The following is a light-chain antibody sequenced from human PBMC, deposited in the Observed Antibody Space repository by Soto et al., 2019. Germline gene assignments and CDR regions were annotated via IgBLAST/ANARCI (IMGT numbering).Light chain of an antibody. Sequence: QSALTQPRSVSGSPGQSVTISCTGTSSDVGGYDFVSWYQQHPGKAPKLMISDVSKRPSGVPDRFAGSKSGNTASLTIAGLHAEDEADYCFCSYGGALAVFGGGTKVTVL. V-gene: IGLV2-11*01. J-gene: IGLJ2*01. CDR3: CSYGGALAV. CDR1: SSDVGGYDF. CDR2: DVS.